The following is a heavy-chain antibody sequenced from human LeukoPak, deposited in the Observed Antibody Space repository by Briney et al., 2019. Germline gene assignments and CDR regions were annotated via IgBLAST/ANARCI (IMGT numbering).Heavy chain of an antibody. D-gene: IGHD6-6*01. V-gene: IGHV3-66*02. CDR2: IYSGGST. Sequence: GGSLRLSCAPSGFTVSSNYMSWVRQAPGKGLEWVSVIYSGGSTYYADSVKGRFTISRDNSKNTLYLQMNSLRAEDTGVYYCARSNGYSSSSPFDYWGQGTLVTVSS. CDR1: GFTVSSNY. CDR3: ARSNGYSSSSPFDY. J-gene: IGHJ4*02.